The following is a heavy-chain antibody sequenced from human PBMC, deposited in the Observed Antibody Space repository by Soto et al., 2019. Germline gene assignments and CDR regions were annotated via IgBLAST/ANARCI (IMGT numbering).Heavy chain of an antibody. J-gene: IGHJ1*01. CDR1: GGTFSSYT. D-gene: IGHD2-15*01. Sequence: SVKVSCKASGGTFSSYTISWVRQAPGQGLEWMGRIIPILGIANYAQKFQGRVTITADKSTSTAYMELSSLRSEDTAVYYCARAGGYCSGGSCLRYFQHWGQGTLVTVSS. V-gene: IGHV1-69*02. CDR2: IIPILGIA. CDR3: ARAGGYCSGGSCLRYFQH.